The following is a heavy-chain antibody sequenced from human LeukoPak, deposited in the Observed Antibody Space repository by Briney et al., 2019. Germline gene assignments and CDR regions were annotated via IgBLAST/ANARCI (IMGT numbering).Heavy chain of an antibody. J-gene: IGHJ5*02. CDR1: GGTFSSYA. CDR3: ARDSTTIAVAGTGWFDP. D-gene: IGHD6-19*01. Sequence: GASVKVSCKASGGTFSSYAISWVRQAPGQGLEWMGGIIPIFGTANYAQKFQGRVTITADESTSTAYMELSSLRSEDTAVYYCARDSTTIAVAGTGWFDPWGQGTLVTVSS. CDR2: IIPIFGTA. V-gene: IGHV1-69*13.